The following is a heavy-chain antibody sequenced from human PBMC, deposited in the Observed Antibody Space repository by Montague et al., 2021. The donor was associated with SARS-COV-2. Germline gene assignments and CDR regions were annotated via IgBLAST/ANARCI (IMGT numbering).Heavy chain of an antibody. J-gene: IGHJ6*02. V-gene: IGHV6-1*01. D-gene: IGHD5-12*01. CDR2: TYYRSKWYN. CDR1: GDSVSSNSAA. CDR3: ARQPLGYDFVYYYYGMDV. Sequence: CAISGDSVSSNSAAWNWFRQSPSKGLEWLGRTYYRSKWYNDYAVSVKSRITINPDTSKNQFSLQLNSVTPEDTAVYYCARQPLGYDFVYYYYGMDVWGQGTTVIVSS.